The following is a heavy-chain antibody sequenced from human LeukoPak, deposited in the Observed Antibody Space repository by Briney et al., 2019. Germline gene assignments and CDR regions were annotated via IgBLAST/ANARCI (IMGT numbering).Heavy chain of an antibody. V-gene: IGHV3-30*18. J-gene: IGHJ5*02. Sequence: GRSLRLSCAASGFTFSSYGMHWVRQAPGKGLEWVAVISYDGSDKYYADSVKGRFTISRDNSKNTLYLQMNSLGAEDTAVYFCAKDDYYDSSGDPNWFDPWGQGTLVTVSS. D-gene: IGHD3-22*01. CDR1: GFTFSSYG. CDR2: ISYDGSDK. CDR3: AKDDYYDSSGDPNWFDP.